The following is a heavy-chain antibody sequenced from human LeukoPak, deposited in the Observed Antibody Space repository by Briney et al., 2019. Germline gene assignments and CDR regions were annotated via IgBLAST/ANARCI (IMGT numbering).Heavy chain of an antibody. CDR1: GFTFSSYS. Sequence: SGGSLRLSCAASGFTFSSYSMNWVRQAPGKGLEWVSSISSSSSYIYYADSVKGRFTISRDKAKNSLYLQMNSLRAEDTAVYYCAKGGNIRVLDYYYYMDVWGKGTTVTVSS. CDR2: ISSSSSYI. J-gene: IGHJ6*03. V-gene: IGHV3-21*01. D-gene: IGHD2/OR15-2a*01. CDR3: AKGGNIRVLDYYYYMDV.